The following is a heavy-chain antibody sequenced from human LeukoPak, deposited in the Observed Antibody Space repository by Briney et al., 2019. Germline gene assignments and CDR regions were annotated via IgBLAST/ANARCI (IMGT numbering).Heavy chain of an antibody. D-gene: IGHD6-19*01. V-gene: IGHV4-61*01. Sequence: PSETLSLTCTVSGGSVSSGSYYWIWMRQPPGKGLEWIGYIYYSGSTNDNPSLKSGVTISVDTSKNQFSLKLSSVTAADTAVYYCAREYSSGWASFDYWGQGTLVTVSS. J-gene: IGHJ4*02. CDR1: GGSVSSGSYY. CDR2: IYYSGST. CDR3: AREYSSGWASFDY.